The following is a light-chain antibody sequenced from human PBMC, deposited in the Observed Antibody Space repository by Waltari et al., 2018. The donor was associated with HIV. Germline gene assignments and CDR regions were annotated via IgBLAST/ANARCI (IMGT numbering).Light chain of an antibody. CDR1: SSNIDNS. Sequence: QSVLTQPPSASGTPGLGVTISCSGSSSNIDNSVSWYQQLPGTAPKLLIYANNQRPSGVPDRFSGSKSGTSASLAISWLQPDDEAEYYCATWDDSLSGPVFGGGTKVTVL. CDR2: ANN. CDR3: ATWDDSLSGPV. J-gene: IGLJ3*02. V-gene: IGLV1-44*01.